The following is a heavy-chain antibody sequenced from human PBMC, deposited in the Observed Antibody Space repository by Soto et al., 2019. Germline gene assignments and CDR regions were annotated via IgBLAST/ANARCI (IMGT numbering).Heavy chain of an antibody. J-gene: IGHJ1*01. CDR2: IYSGGST. D-gene: IGHD3-22*01. Sequence: EVQLVESGGGLIQPGGSLRLSCAASGFTVSSNYMSWVRQAPGKGLEWVSVIYSGGSTYYADSVKGRFTISRDNSKNTLYLQMNSLRAEDTAVYYCARDRVESGYPEYFQLWGQGTLSPSPQ. V-gene: IGHV3-53*01. CDR3: ARDRVESGYPEYFQL. CDR1: GFTVSSNY.